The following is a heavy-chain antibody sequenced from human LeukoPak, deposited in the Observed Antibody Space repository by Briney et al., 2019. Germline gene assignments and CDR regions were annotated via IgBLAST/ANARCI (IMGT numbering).Heavy chain of an antibody. CDR3: ARVAVMPHFEY. J-gene: IGHJ4*02. D-gene: IGHD2/OR15-2a*01. CDR2: IKQDGSDK. V-gene: IGHV3-7*03. CDR1: GFTFRSYW. Sequence: PGGSLRLSCAASGFTFRSYWMGWVRQAPGKGLEWVANIKQDGSDKDYADSVKGRFSISRDNAKRSLYLQMNSLRAEDTAVYYCARVAVMPHFEYWGQGTLVTVSS.